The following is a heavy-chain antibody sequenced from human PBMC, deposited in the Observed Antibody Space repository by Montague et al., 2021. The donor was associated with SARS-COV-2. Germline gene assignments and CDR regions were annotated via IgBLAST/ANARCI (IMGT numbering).Heavy chain of an antibody. CDR1: GGSISNYY. Sequence: SETLSLTCTVSGGSISNYYWSWIRQPPERGLEWIGYIYYSGSTDYSPSLKSRVTISLDTSKNQFSLKVTSVTAADTAVYYCARGGGYYNYGLDVWGPGTTVTVSS. CDR2: IYYSGST. D-gene: IGHD3-22*01. CDR3: ARGGGYYNYGLDV. J-gene: IGHJ6*02. V-gene: IGHV4-59*01.